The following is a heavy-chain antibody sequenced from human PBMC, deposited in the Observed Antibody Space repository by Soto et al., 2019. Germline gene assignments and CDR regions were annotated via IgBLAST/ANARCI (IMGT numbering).Heavy chain of an antibody. CDR3: ARDNPNYYDTNTNWFDP. J-gene: IGHJ5*02. V-gene: IGHV4-59*01. CDR2: IYYSGST. CDR1: GGSISSYY. D-gene: IGHD3-22*01. Sequence: SSETVSLTCTVSGGSISSYYWSWIRQPPGKGLEWIGYIYYSGSTNYNPSLKSRVTISVDTSKNQFSLKLSSVTAADTAVYYCARDNPNYYDTNTNWFDPWGQGTLVTVSS.